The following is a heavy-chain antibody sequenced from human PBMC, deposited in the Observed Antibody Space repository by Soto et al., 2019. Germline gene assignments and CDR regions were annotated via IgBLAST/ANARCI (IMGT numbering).Heavy chain of an antibody. CDR2: ISAYNGNT. V-gene: IGHV1-18*01. CDR3: ARDRDYVLYYYYGMDV. J-gene: IGHJ6*02. CDR1: GYTFTSYG. D-gene: IGHD4-17*01. Sequence: QVQLVQSGTEVKKPGASVKVSCKASGYTFTSYGISWVRQAPGQGLEWMGWISAYNGNTNYAQKLQGRVTMTTDTSTSTAYMELRSLRSGDTAVYYCARDRDYVLYYYYGMDVWGQGTTVTVSS.